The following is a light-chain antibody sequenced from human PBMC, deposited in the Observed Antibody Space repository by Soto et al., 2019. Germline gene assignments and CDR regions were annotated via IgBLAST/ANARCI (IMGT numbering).Light chain of an antibody. CDR3: QQYYHWPRT. V-gene: IGKV3-15*01. Sequence: EVVLTQSPATLSVSPGERVTLSCRASQSVGSNLAWFQQKPGQAPRLLMYAASTRPTSIAARFSGSGSGTDFILTITRLQSEDSGVFYCQQYYHWPRTFGQGTKVAIK. J-gene: IGKJ1*01. CDR1: QSVGSN. CDR2: AAS.